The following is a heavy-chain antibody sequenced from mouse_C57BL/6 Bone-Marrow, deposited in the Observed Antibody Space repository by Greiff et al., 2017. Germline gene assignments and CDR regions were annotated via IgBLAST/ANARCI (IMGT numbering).Heavy chain of an antibody. D-gene: IGHD1-1*01. Sequence: EVQLVESGPVLVKPGASVKMSCKASGYTFTDYYMNWVKQSHGKSLEWIGVINPYNGGTSYNQKFKGKATLTVDKSSSTAYMELNSLTSEDSAVYYCARLLPYWYFDVWGTGTTVTVSS. J-gene: IGHJ1*03. CDR1: GYTFTDYY. V-gene: IGHV1-19*01. CDR3: ARLLPYWYFDV. CDR2: INPYNGGT.